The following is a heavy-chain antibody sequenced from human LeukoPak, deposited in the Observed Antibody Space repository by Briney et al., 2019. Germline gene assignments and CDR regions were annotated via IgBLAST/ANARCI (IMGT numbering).Heavy chain of an antibody. Sequence: SETLSLTCSVSGVSITDNWWSWVLQPPGKGLEWIGEILHTGPTNFNPSLKSRVTISMDKSKNQLSLRLNSVTAADTAIYYCVRGGTYYLPYWGQGILVTVSS. CDR1: GVSITDNW. CDR3: VRGGTYYLPY. CDR2: ILHTGPT. D-gene: IGHD1-26*01. J-gene: IGHJ4*02. V-gene: IGHV4-4*02.